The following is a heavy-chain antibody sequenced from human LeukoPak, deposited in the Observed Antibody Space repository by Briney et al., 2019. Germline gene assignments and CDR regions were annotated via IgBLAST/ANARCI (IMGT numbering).Heavy chain of an antibody. V-gene: IGHV4-4*02. CDR3: ARISKTTVTSEAFDI. CDR2: IYHSGST. Sequence: SGTLPLTCAVSGGSISSSNWWSWVRPPPGKGLEWIGEIYHSGSTNYNPSLKSRVTISVDNSKNQFSLKLRSVTAADTSVHYCARISKTTVTSEAFDIWGQGTMVTVSS. J-gene: IGHJ3*02. D-gene: IGHD4-17*01. CDR1: GGSISSSNW.